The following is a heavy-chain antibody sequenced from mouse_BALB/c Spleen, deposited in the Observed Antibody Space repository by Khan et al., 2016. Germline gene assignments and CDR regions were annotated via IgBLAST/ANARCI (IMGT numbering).Heavy chain of an antibody. CDR2: ISSGGSA. J-gene: IGHJ2*01. CDR3: ASKVYYIDY. V-gene: IGHV5-6-5*01. Sequence: EVELVESGGGLVKPGGSLKLSCAASGFTFSTYAMSWVRQTPEKRLECVASISSGGSAFYPDILKGRFTISRDNARNILYLQMSSLRSEDTAMYYCASKVYYIDYWGQGTTLTVSS. CDR1: GFTFSTYA.